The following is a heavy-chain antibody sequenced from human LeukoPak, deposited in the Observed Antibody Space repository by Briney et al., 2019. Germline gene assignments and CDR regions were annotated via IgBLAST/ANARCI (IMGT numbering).Heavy chain of an antibody. V-gene: IGHV3-21*01. CDR1: GFTFSSYS. CDR2: ISSSSSYI. CDR3: ARAGEGYRDAFDI. J-gene: IGHJ3*02. Sequence: GGSLRLSCAASGFTFSSYSMNWVRQAPGKGLEWVSSISSSSSYIYYADSVKGRFTISRDNAKNSLYLQMNSVRAEDTAVYYCARAGEGYRDAFDIWGQGTMVTVSS. D-gene: IGHD4-17*01.